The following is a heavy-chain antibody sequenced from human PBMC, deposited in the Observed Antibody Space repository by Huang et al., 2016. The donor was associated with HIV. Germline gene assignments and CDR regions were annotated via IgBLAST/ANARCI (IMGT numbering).Heavy chain of an antibody. Sequence: QVQLVASGGGVVQPGRSLRLSCAASGFIFRNYGMHWVRQAPGKVLEWVALISYEGSNKYYTDSVKGRFSIARDNSKNTLDLQMNSLRAEDTAVYYCALKGDSSGWEYFRHWGQGTLVTVSS. J-gene: IGHJ1*01. CDR2: ISYEGSNK. V-gene: IGHV3-30*03. D-gene: IGHD6-19*01. CDR1: GFIFRNYG. CDR3: ALKGDSSGWEYFRH.